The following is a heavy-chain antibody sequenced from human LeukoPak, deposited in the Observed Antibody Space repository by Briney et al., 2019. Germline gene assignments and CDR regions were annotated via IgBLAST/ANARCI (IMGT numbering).Heavy chain of an antibody. D-gene: IGHD3-16*01. CDR2: ITTSISYT. Sequence: GGSLRLSCAASGFTFSSFDMNWVRQAPGKGLECVSFITTSISYTHYADSVKGRFTISRDNAKNSLYLQMNSLRAEDTAVYYCARDLYDRAADIWGQGTMVTVSS. J-gene: IGHJ3*02. CDR3: ARDLYDRAADI. V-gene: IGHV3-21*01. CDR1: GFTFSSFD.